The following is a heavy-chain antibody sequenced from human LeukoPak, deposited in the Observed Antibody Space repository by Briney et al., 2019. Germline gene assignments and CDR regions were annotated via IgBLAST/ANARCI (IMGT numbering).Heavy chain of an antibody. CDR1: GYTFTGYY. Sequence: ASVKVSCKASGYTFTGYYMHWVRQAPGQGLEWMGWINPNSGGTNYAQKFQGRVTMTRDTSISTAYMELTRLRSDDTAVYYCARGGVPVYYHYMDVWGKGTTVTISS. J-gene: IGHJ6*03. CDR2: INPNSGGT. V-gene: IGHV1-2*02. CDR3: ARGGVPVYYHYMDV. D-gene: IGHD1-1*01.